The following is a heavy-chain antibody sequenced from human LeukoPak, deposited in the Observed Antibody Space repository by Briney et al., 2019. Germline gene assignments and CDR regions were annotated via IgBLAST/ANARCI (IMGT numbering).Heavy chain of an antibody. Sequence: GGSLRLSCAASGFTFKNYGMHWVRQAPGKSLEWVAVIWYDGSNKYYADSAKGRFTISRDDSKNTVYLQMNSLRAEDTAVYYCARETTTNWFDPWGQGTLVIVSS. D-gene: IGHD2/OR15-2a*01. V-gene: IGHV3-33*01. CDR2: IWYDGSNK. CDR1: GFTFKNYG. CDR3: ARETTTNWFDP. J-gene: IGHJ5*02.